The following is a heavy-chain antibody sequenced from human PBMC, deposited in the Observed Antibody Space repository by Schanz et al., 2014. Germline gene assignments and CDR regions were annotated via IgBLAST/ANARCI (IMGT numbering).Heavy chain of an antibody. V-gene: IGHV4-59*11. CDR3: ARLYCSTPGCYVSPNGCAKDY. CDR2: MYHSGSS. Sequence: QVQLQESGPGLVKPSETLSLTCTVSGGSISSHFWSWIRQPPGKGLEWIGYMYHSGSSNYNPSLKSRVTISVDTSKNQFSLKMTSLTAADTAVYYCARLYCSTPGCYVSPNGCAKDYWGQGTLVTVSS. J-gene: IGHJ4*02. CDR1: GGSISSHF. D-gene: IGHD2-2*01.